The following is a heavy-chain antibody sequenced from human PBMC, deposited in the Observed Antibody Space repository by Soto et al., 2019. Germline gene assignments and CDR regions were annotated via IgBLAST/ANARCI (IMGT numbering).Heavy chain of an antibody. CDR3: AMEVDGYSQFDD. CDR1: GASVTRDGNC. V-gene: IGHV4-30-2*01. CDR2: IYHGGST. D-gene: IGHD4-4*01. J-gene: IGHJ4*02. Sequence: QVQLRESGSGLVKPSQTLSLTCSVSGASVTRDGNCWTWIRQPPGKVLEFVASIYHGGSTFYNPSLRCRVTISLDRCKIQFSLKLTSVTAADTAVYDCAMEVDGYSQFDDWGQGTLVTVSS.